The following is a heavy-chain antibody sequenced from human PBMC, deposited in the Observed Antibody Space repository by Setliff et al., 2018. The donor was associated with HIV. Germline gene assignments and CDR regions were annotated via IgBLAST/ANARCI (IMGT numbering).Heavy chain of an antibody. Sequence: LRLSCVASGLTFNRYWMSWVRQVPGKGLEWVSNTKFDGSESYYVDSVKGRFIASTDNAKNSLFLQMNSLKTEDTAVYYCTTTFAAFDSSNWGQGTLVTVSS. D-gene: IGHD3-22*01. CDR2: TKFDGSES. CDR1: GLTFNRYW. CDR3: TTTFAAFDSSN. V-gene: IGHV3-7*03. J-gene: IGHJ4*02.